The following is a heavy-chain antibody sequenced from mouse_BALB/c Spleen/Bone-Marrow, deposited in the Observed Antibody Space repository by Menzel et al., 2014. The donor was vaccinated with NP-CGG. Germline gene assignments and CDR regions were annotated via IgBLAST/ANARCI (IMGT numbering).Heavy chain of an antibody. J-gene: IGHJ3*01. Sequence: VQLQQPGAELVKPGASVKLSCTASGFSIKDPYMHWVKQRPEQGLEWIGRIDPANGNTKYDPKFQGKATITADTSSNTAYLQLSSLTSEDTAVYYCAPYDYGRWFTYWGQGTLVTVSA. D-gene: IGHD1-1*01. V-gene: IGHV14-3*02. CDR3: APYDYGRWFTY. CDR2: IDPANGNT. CDR1: GFSIKDPY.